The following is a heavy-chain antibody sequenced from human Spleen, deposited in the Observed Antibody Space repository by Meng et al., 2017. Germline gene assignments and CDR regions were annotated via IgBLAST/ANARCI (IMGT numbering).Heavy chain of an antibody. Sequence: QGQLHQWGAGLLSPSATLSLTCGVYGGSFSGYYWSWIRQPPGKGLEWIGEVNHSGNTNYNPSLKSRVTISVDTSKNQFSLNLSSVTAADTAVYYCARGTPVVTPRWLDYWGQGTLVTVSS. CDR3: ARGTPVVTPRWLDY. J-gene: IGHJ4*02. D-gene: IGHD4-23*01. V-gene: IGHV4-34*01. CDR1: GGSFSGYY. CDR2: VNHSGNT.